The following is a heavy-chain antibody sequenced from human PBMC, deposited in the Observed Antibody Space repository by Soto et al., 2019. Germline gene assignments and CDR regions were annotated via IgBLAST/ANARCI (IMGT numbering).Heavy chain of an antibody. CDR3: ARWDTAMVNPLDY. Sequence: QVQLVQSGAEVKKPGASVKVSCRASGSTFTSYGISGGGQAPGQGLVWMGWISAYNGNTNYAQRLQGRVTMTTDTSTSTAYMELRSLRSDDTAVYYCARWDTAMVNPLDYWGQGTLVTVSS. D-gene: IGHD5-18*01. V-gene: IGHV1-18*01. J-gene: IGHJ4*02. CDR1: GSTFTSYG. CDR2: ISAYNGNT.